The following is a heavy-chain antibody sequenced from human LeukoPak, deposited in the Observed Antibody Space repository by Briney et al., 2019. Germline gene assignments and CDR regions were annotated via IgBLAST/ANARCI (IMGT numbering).Heavy chain of an antibody. Sequence: SETLSLTCAVYGGSFSGYYWSWIRQPPGKGLEWIGYIYYSGSTNYNPSLKSRVTISVDTSKNQFSLKLSSVTAADTAVYYCARLNYYEPPHNWFDPWGQGTLVTVSS. D-gene: IGHD3-3*01. CDR2: IYYSGST. J-gene: IGHJ5*02. V-gene: IGHV4-59*01. CDR3: ARLNYYEPPHNWFDP. CDR1: GGSFSGYY.